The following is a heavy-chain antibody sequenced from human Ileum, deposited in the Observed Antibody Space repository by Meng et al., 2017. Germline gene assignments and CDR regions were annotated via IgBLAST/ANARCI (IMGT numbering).Heavy chain of an antibody. J-gene: IGHJ4*02. V-gene: IGHV3-23*04. Sequence: EVQLVQSGGGLGQPGGSLRLSCTTTLSNYAMGWVRQAPLKGLEWVSAISGSGGNAYYAASVEGRFTISRDNSRGTLYLQMNSLRAEDTAIYYCAQRAGTAGALYYFDYWGQGALVTVSS. CDR3: AQRAGTAGALYYFDY. CDR1: LSNYA. CDR2: ISGSGGNA. D-gene: IGHD1-14*01.